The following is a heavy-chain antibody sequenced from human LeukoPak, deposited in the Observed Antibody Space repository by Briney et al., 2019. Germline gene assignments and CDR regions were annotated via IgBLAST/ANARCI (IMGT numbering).Heavy chain of an antibody. Sequence: GGSLRLSCGASGFTFSNFVMNWVRQAPGKGLEWVSSISSSSSYIYYADSVKGRFTISRDNAKNSLYLQMNSLRAEDTAVYYCARDGSQNYYDLWSGYYPRTPNWFDPWGQGTLVTVSS. J-gene: IGHJ5*02. CDR3: ARDGSQNYYDLWSGYYPRTPNWFDP. CDR1: GFTFSNFV. D-gene: IGHD3-3*01. CDR2: ISSSSSYI. V-gene: IGHV3-21*01.